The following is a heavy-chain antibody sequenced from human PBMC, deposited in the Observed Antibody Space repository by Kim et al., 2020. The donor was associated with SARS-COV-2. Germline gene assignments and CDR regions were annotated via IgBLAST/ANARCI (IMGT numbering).Heavy chain of an antibody. Sequence: GGSLRLSCAASGFTFSSYAMTWVRQAPGKGLQWVSAISGSGDRTYYAESVKGRFTISRDNFKNTLYVQMNSLRVEDTAVYYCVKGQGELYPNWFDPWGQGTLVTVSS. D-gene: IGHD2-8*01. CDR1: GFTFSSYA. J-gene: IGHJ5*02. CDR2: ISGSGDRT. V-gene: IGHV3-23*01. CDR3: VKGQGELYPNWFDP.